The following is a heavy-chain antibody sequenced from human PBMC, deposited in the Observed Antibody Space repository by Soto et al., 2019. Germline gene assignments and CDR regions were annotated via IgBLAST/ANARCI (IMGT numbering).Heavy chain of an antibody. CDR1: GFTFDDYA. CDR2: ISWNSGRI. Sequence: EVQLVESGGGLVQPGRSLRLSCAASGFTFDDYAMHWVRQAPGKGLEWVSGISWNSGRIGYADSVKGRFTISRDNAKNSLYLQMNSLRAEDTALYYCAKDFGFGENDAFDIWGQGTMVTVSS. D-gene: IGHD3-10*01. J-gene: IGHJ3*02. V-gene: IGHV3-9*01. CDR3: AKDFGFGENDAFDI.